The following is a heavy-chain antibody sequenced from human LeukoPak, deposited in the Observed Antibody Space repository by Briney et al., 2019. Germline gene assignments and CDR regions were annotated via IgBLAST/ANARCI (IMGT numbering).Heavy chain of an antibody. CDR1: GYSISSGYY. CDR2: IYHSGST. D-gene: IGHD3-22*01. CDR3: ARDEASSGYDNWFDP. Sequence: SETLSLTCTVSGYSISSGYYWGWIRQPPGKGLEWIGSIYHSGSTYYNPSLKSRVTISVDTSKNQFSLKLSSVTAADTAVYYCARDEASSGYDNWFDPWGQGTLVTVSS. V-gene: IGHV4-38-2*02. J-gene: IGHJ5*02.